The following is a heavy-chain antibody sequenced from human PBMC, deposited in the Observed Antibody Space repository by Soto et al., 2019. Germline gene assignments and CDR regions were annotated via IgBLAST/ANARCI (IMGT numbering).Heavy chain of an antibody. CDR2: INQSGST. CDR3: ARGEYGSGMDV. Sequence: QVQLQQWGAGLLKPSETLSLTCAVYGGSFSGYYWSWIRQPPGKGLEWIGEINQSGSTNYNPSLKYRVTISVDTSKNQFSLKLSSVTAADTAVYYCARGEYGSGMDVWGQGTTVTVSS. V-gene: IGHV4-34*01. CDR1: GGSFSGYY. D-gene: IGHD3-10*01. J-gene: IGHJ6*02.